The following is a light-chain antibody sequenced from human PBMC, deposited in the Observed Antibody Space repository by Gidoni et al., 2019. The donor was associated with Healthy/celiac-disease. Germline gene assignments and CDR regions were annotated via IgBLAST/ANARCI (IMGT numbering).Light chain of an antibody. CDR3: AAWDDSLSGRV. Sequence: QSVRTQPPSASGTPGQRVTISCSGSSSNIGSNYVYWYQQLPGTAPKLLSYRNNQRPSGVPDRFSGSKSGTSASLAISGLRSEDEADYYCAAWDDSLSGRVFGGGTKLTVL. V-gene: IGLV1-47*01. CDR2: RNN. J-gene: IGLJ2*01. CDR1: SSNIGSNY.